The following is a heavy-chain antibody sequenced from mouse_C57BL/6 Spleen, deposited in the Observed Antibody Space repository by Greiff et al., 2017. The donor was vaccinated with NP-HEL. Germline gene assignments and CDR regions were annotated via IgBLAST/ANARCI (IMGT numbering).Heavy chain of an antibody. CDR2: ISYDGSN. D-gene: IGHD2-4*01. Sequence: EVKLVESGPGLVKPSQSLSLTCSVTGYSITSGYYWNWIRQFPGNKLEWMGYISYDGSNNYNPSLKNRISITRDTSKNQFFLKLNSVTTEDTATYYCARGAYDYDERAMDYWGQGTSVTVSS. CDR3: ARGAYDYDERAMDY. J-gene: IGHJ4*01. CDR1: GYSITSGYY. V-gene: IGHV3-6*01.